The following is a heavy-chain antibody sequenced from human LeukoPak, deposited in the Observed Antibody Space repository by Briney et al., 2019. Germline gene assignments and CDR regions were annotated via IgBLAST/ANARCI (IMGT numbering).Heavy chain of an antibody. CDR1: GYTFTSYG. CDR3: ARAKTLEPSPSNAFDI. Sequence: ASVKVSCKASGYTFTSYGYSWVRQAPGQGLEWMGWISAYNGNTKYAQKFQGRVTMTTVTSTSTAYMELRGLTFDDTAVYYCARAKTLEPSPSNAFDIWGQGTMVTVSS. CDR2: ISAYNGNT. J-gene: IGHJ3*02. D-gene: IGHD1-1*01. V-gene: IGHV1-18*01.